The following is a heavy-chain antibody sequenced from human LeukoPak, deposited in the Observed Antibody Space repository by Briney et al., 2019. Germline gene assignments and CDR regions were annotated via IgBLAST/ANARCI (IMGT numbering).Heavy chain of an antibody. Sequence: ASVKVSCKASAYTFTGYYLHWVRQAPGQGLEWMGWINPDSGGTNYAQNFQGRVTMTRDTSISTAYMELSRLRSDDTAVYYCARGGLILRYFVDYYYYYMDVWGKGTTVTVSS. CDR2: INPDSGGT. CDR1: AYTFTGYY. CDR3: ARGGLILRYFVDYYYYYMDV. J-gene: IGHJ6*03. V-gene: IGHV1-2*02. D-gene: IGHD3-9*01.